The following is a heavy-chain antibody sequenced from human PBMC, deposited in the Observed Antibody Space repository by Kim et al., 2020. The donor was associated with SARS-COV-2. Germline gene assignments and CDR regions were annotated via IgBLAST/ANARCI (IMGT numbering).Heavy chain of an antibody. V-gene: IGHV1-2*02. CDR3: ARVDGRRIAAAGTPVDFDY. CDR1: GYTFSGYY. Sequence: ASVKVSCKASGYTFSGYYMHWVRQAPGQGLEWMGWINPNSGGTNYAQKFQGRVTMTRDTSISTAYMELSRLRSDDTAVYYCARVDGRRIAAAGTPVDFDYWGQGTLVTVSS. J-gene: IGHJ4*02. CDR2: INPNSGGT. D-gene: IGHD6-13*01.